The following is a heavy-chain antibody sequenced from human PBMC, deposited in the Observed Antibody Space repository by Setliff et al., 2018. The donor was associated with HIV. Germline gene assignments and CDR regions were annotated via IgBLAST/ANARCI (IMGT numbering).Heavy chain of an antibody. V-gene: IGHV1-69*13. D-gene: IGHD3-22*01. Sequence: GASVKVSCKASGGTFSTSAIGWMRQAPGQGLEWMGGIIPFFGSANYAQKFQGRLTITADASSSTAYMDLSSLTSEDTAVYYCARRHFYDSSGQVWAFDILCQGTMVTVSS. CDR1: GGTFSTSA. J-gene: IGHJ3*02. CDR3: ARRHFYDSSGQVWAFDI. CDR2: IIPFFGSA.